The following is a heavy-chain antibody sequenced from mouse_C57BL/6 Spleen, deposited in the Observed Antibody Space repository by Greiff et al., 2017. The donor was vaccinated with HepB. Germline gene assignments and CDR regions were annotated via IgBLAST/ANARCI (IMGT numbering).Heavy chain of an antibody. Sequence: VQRVESGAELVKPGASVKISCKASGYAFSSYWMNWVKQRPGKGLEWIGQIYPGDGDTNYNGKFKGKATLTADKSSSTAYMQRSSLTSEDSAVYFCARQGGRRAWFAYWGQGTLVTVSA. CDR1: GYAFSSYW. CDR2: IYPGDGDT. D-gene: IGHD2-12*01. V-gene: IGHV1-80*01. CDR3: ARQGGRRAWFAY. J-gene: IGHJ3*01.